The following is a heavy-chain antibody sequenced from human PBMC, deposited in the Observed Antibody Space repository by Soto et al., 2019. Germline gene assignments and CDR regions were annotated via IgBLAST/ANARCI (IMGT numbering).Heavy chain of an antibody. D-gene: IGHD3-9*01. CDR1: GYTFTSYG. Sequence: ASVKVSCKASGYTFTSYGISWVRQAPGQGLEWMGWISAYNGNTNYAQKIQGRVTMTTDTSTSTAYMEMRRLRSDDTAEYYSARRVGQLRYFDLDAFDIWGQGTMVTVSS. V-gene: IGHV1-18*01. CDR3: ARRVGQLRYFDLDAFDI. J-gene: IGHJ3*02. CDR2: ISAYNGNT.